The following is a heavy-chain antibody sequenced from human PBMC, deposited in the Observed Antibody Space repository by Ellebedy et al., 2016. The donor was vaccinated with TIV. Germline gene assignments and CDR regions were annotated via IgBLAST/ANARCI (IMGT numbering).Heavy chain of an antibody. V-gene: IGHV1-46*04. Sequence: AASVKVSCKASVYTFTRYYMHWVRQAPGQGLEWMGIINPSGGSTSYAQKLQGRVTMTRETSTSTVYMELSSLRSEDTAVYYCARDSGYFAGAWDYWGQGTLVTVSS. J-gene: IGHJ4*02. D-gene: IGHD5-12*01. CDR1: VYTFTRYY. CDR2: INPSGGST. CDR3: ARDSGYFAGAWDY.